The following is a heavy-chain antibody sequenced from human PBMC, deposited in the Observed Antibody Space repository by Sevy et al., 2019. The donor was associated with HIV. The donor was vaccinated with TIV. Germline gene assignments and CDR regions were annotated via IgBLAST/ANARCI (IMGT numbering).Heavy chain of an antibody. CDR1: GGSISSGDYY. D-gene: IGHD2-2*01. CDR3: AIYCISTSPHNWFDP. V-gene: IGHV4-30-4*01. CDR2: IYYSGIT. Sequence: SETLSLTCTVSGGSISSGDYYWTWKRQPPGKGLDWIGYIYYSGITYYNPFLKSRVAISVDTVKNQFSLKLTSVTAADTAVYYCAIYCISTSPHNWFDPWGQGTLVTVSS. J-gene: IGHJ5*02.